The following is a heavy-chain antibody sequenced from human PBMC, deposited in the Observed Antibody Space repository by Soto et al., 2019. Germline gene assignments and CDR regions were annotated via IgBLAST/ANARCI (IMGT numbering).Heavy chain of an antibody. Sequence: ETLSLTCAVYGGSFRGYYWSWIRQPPGKGLEWIGEINHRGSTKYNPSLESRFTISVDASKNQFSLKLSSVTAADTAVYFCARVDDVWGQGTTVTVSS. CDR2: INHRGST. D-gene: IGHD2-2*03. J-gene: IGHJ6*02. CDR1: GGSFRGYY. V-gene: IGHV4-34*01. CDR3: ARVDDV.